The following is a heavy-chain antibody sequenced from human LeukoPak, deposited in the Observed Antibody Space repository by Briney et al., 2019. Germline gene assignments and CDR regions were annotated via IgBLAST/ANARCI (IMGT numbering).Heavy chain of an antibody. D-gene: IGHD2-2*01. J-gene: IGHJ4*02. CDR3: ARVSWAAVVVVARPFDY. V-gene: IGHV1-18*01. Sequence: ASVKVSCKASGYTFTSYGISWVRQAPGQGLEWMGWISAYNGNTNYAQKLQGRVTMTTDTSTSTAYMELRSLRSDDTAVYYCARVSWAAVVVVARPFDYWGQGTLVTVSS. CDR2: ISAYNGNT. CDR1: GYTFTSYG.